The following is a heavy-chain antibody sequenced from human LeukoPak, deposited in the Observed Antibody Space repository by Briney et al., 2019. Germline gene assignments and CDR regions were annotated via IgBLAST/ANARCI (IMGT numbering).Heavy chain of an antibody. CDR1: GFTFSSYW. D-gene: IGHD3-22*01. Sequence: GGSLRLSCAASGFTFSSYWMSWVRQAPGKGLEWVANLKQDGSEKYYVDSVKGRFTISRDNAKNSLYLQMNSLRAEDTAVYYCARLRRYNIVVITYFDYWGQGTLVTVSS. V-gene: IGHV3-7*01. J-gene: IGHJ4*02. CDR3: ARLRRYNIVVITYFDY. CDR2: LKQDGSEK.